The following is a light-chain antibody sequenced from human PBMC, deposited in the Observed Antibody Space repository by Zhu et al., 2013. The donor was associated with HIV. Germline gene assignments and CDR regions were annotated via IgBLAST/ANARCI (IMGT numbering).Light chain of an antibody. Sequence: DIQVTQSPSSLSASVGDRVTITCRATQDIRNSLAWFQQKVGKAPKSLIYSASSLLSGVPSKFSGSGSGTDFTLTISSLQPEDFATYYCQHVNNNAAFGPGTKVDV. V-gene: IGKV1-16*02. J-gene: IGKJ3*01. CDR1: QDIRNS. CDR3: QHVNNNAA. CDR2: SAS.